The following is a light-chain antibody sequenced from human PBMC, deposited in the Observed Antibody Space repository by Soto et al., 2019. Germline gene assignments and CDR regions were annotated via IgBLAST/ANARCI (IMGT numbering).Light chain of an antibody. CDR1: QDVGSL. J-gene: IGKJ5*01. Sequence: EVVLTQSPATLSLSAGERASHSCRASQDVGSLIAWYQQKPGQPPRLLIYDASNRATGIPARFSGSGSGTDFVLTISSLEPEDFAVYYCHQRRSWPITFGQGTRLEIK. CDR2: DAS. V-gene: IGKV3-11*01. CDR3: HQRRSWPIT.